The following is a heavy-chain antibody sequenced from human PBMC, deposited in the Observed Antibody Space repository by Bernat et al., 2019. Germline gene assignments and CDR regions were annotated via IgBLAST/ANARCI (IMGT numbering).Heavy chain of an antibody. Sequence: QVQLVQSGAEVKKPGAPVKVSCKASGYTFTGYYMHWVRQAPGQGLEWMGWINPNSGGTNYAQKFQGWVTMTRDTSISTAYMELSRLRSDDTAVYYCARGYCSSTSCYTPYYFDYWGQGTLVTVSS. CDR1: GYTFTGYY. CDR3: ARGYCSSTSCYTPYYFDY. D-gene: IGHD2-2*02. CDR2: INPNSGGT. J-gene: IGHJ4*02. V-gene: IGHV1-2*04.